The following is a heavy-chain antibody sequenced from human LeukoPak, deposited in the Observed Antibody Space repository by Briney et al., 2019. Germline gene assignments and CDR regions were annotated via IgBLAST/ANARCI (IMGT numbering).Heavy chain of an antibody. J-gene: IGHJ4*02. Sequence: PGGSLRLSCAASGFIFSSYAMSWVRQAPGKGLEWVSAISDSGGSTYYADSVKGRFTISRDNSKNTLYLQMNSLRAEDTAVYYCAKDLGYYDSSGYYLYWGQGTLVTVSS. V-gene: IGHV3-23*01. CDR3: AKDLGYYDSSGYYLY. D-gene: IGHD3-22*01. CDR2: ISDSGGST. CDR1: GFIFSSYA.